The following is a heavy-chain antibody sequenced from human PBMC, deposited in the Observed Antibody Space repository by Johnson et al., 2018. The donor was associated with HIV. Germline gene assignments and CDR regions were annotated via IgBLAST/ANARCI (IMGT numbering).Heavy chain of an antibody. CDR2: IYSGGST. CDR3: ATRITMVQVVIKGDAFDI. D-gene: IGHD3-10*01. CDR1: GFTVSSNY. V-gene: IGHV3-53*01. J-gene: IGHJ3*02. Sequence: VQLVESGGGLIQPGGSLRLSCAASGFTVSSNYMSWVRQAPGKGLEWVSVIYSGGSTYYADSVKGRFTISRDNSKNTLYLQMNSLRAEDTAVYYCATRITMVQVVIKGDAFDIWGQGTMVTVSS.